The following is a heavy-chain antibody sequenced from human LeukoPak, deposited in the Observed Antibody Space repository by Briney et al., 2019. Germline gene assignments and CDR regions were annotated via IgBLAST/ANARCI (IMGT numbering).Heavy chain of an antibody. CDR1: GFTVSSNY. Sequence: GGSLRLSCAASGFTVSSNYMSWVRPAPGKGLEWVSVIYSGGSTYYADSVKGRFTISRDNSKNTLYLQMNSLRAEDTAVYYCARDRVYYYGSGSYYDYYYYYYGMDVWGQGTTVTVSS. CDR2: IYSGGST. J-gene: IGHJ6*02. CDR3: ARDRVYYYGSGSYYDYYYYYYGMDV. V-gene: IGHV3-53*01. D-gene: IGHD3-10*01.